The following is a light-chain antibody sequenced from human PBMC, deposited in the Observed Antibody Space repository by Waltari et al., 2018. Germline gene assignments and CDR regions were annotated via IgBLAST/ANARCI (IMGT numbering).Light chain of an antibody. CDR2: EDN. CDR3: QSYDSSNHVV. Sequence: NFMLTQPHSVSESPGKTGTISCTGSSGSIASNYVQGYQQRPGRAPTTVIYEDNQRPSGVPDRFSGSIDSSSNSASPTISGLKTEDEADYYCQSYDSSNHVVFGGGTKLTVL. CDR1: SGSIASNY. V-gene: IGLV6-57*02. J-gene: IGLJ2*01.